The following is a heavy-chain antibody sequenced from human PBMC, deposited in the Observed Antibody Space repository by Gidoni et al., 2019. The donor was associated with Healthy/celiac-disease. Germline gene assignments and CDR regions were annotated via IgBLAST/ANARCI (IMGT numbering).Heavy chain of an antibody. CDR1: GRSFSGYY. D-gene: IGHD6-19*01. J-gene: IGHJ4*02. CDR2: INHSGST. Sequence: QVQLQQWGAGLLKPSETLSLTCAVYGRSFSGYYWSWIRQPPGKGLEWIGEINHSGSTNYNPSLKSRVTISVDTSKNQFSLKLSSVTAADTAVYYCARAGGKYRQWPTVGDYWGQGTLVTVSS. V-gene: IGHV4-34*01. CDR3: ARAGGKYRQWPTVGDY.